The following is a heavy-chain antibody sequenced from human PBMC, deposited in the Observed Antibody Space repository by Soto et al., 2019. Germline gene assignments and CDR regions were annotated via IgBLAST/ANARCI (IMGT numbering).Heavy chain of an antibody. CDR1: GYTFTSYY. CDR2: INPSGGST. V-gene: IGHV1-46*01. J-gene: IGHJ4*02. Sequence: ASVKVSCKASGYTFTSYYMHWVRQAPGQGPEWMGVINPSGGSTSYAQKFQGRVTMTRDTSTSTVHMELSSLRSEDTAMYYCARVISGSPDHWGQGTLVTVSS. D-gene: IGHD3-10*01. CDR3: ARVISGSPDH.